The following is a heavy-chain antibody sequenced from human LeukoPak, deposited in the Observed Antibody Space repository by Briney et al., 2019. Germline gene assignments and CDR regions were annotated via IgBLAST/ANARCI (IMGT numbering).Heavy chain of an antibody. J-gene: IGHJ3*02. D-gene: IGHD2-15*01. V-gene: IGHV3-20*01. Sequence: GGSMRLSRAAAGSYSADYGMSWGRLPAEGVLEWGFGIHWNGGSTGYADSVKGRFTISRDNAKNSLYLQMNSLRAEDTALYHCARGYCNDGSCYGSGAVDIWGQGTMVTVSS. CDR3: ARGYCNDGSCYGSGAVDI. CDR2: IHWNGGST. CDR1: GSYSADYG.